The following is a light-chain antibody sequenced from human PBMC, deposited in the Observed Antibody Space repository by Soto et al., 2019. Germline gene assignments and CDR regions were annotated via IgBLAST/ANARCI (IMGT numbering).Light chain of an antibody. J-gene: IGLJ1*01. CDR1: SSDVGGYNY. Sequence: LAQPASVSWSPGQSITISCTGTSSDVGGYNYVSWYQQHPGKAPKLMIYEVSNRPSGVSNRFSGSKSGNTASLTISGLQAEDEADYYCSSYTSSSTLVFGTGTKVTVL. CDR2: EVS. CDR3: SSYTSSSTLV. V-gene: IGLV2-14*01.